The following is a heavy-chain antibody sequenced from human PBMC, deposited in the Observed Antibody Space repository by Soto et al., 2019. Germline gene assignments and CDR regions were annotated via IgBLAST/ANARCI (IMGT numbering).Heavy chain of an antibody. D-gene: IGHD4-17*01. CDR3: ARVVTVTTPYYFDY. CDR2: IYYSGST. V-gene: IGHV4-30-4*01. Sequence: SETLSLTCTVSGGSISSGDYYWSWIRQPPGKGLEWIGYIYYSGSTYYNPSLKSRVTISVDTSKNQFSLKLSSVTAADTAVYYCARVVTVTTPYYFDYWGQGTLVTVPQ. J-gene: IGHJ4*02. CDR1: GGSISSGDYY.